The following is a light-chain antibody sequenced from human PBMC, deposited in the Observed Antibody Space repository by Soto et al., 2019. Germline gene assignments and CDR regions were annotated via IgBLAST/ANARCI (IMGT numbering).Light chain of an antibody. CDR2: DAT. J-gene: IGKJ2*01. CDR1: RSVGSR. CDR3: QHSFGTTPYT. V-gene: IGKV1-39*01. Sequence: DIQVTQSPSSLTASIGERVTITCRASRSVGSRLNWYQQKPGKAPALLIYDATDLQTGVPSRFRGRGSGTDFTLTITSLQPEDVATYYCQHSFGTTPYTFGQGTRL.